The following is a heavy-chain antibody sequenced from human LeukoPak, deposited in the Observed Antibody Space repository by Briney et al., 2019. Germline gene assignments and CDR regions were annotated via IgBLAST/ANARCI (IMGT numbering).Heavy chain of an antibody. V-gene: IGHV1-18*01. D-gene: IGHD5-18*01. J-gene: IGHJ4*02. CDR2: ISAYNGNT. Sequence: GASVKVSCKASGYTFTSYGISWVRQAPGQGLEWMGWISAYNGNTNYAQKLQGRVTMTTDTSTSTASMELRSLRSDDTAVYYCAGNLMDTAMARSLDYWGQGTLVTVSS. CDR3: AGNLMDTAMARSLDY. CDR1: GYTFTSYG.